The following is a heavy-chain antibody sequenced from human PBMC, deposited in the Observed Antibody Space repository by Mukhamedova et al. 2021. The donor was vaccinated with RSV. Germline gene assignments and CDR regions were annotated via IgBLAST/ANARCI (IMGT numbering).Heavy chain of an antibody. CDR3: ARDPLTGDPGWYFDL. CDR1: TNHY. D-gene: IGHD7-27*01. J-gene: IGHJ2*01. V-gene: IGHV1-46*01. CDR2: INPSGDTT. Sequence: TNHYMHWVRQAPGQGLEWMGIINPSGDTTTYAQKFQGRDTMTRDTSTSTVYMELSSLRSEDTAVYYCARDPLTGDPGWYFDLWGR.